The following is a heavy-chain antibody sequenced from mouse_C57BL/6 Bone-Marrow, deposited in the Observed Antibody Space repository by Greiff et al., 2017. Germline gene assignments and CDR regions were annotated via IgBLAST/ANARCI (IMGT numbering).Heavy chain of an antibody. CDR2: ISYSGST. CDR3: ARYGDYDGGVYFEV. D-gene: IGHD2-4*01. V-gene: IGHV3-8*01. Sequence: EVKLQESGPGLAKPSQTLSLTCSVTGYSITSYYWYWIRKFPGNKLEYMGYISYSGSTYYYPSLKSRISITRDTSKNQYYLQLNSVPTEDTATYYCARYGDYDGGVYFEVWGTGTTVTVSS. CDR1: GYSITSYY. J-gene: IGHJ1*03.